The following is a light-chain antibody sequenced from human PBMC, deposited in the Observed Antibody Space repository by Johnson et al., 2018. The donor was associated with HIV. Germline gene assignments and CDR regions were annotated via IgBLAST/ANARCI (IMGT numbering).Light chain of an antibody. V-gene: IGLV1-51*02. J-gene: IGLJ1*01. Sequence: QSVLTQPPSVSAAPGQKVTISCSGISSNIANKYVSWYQHLPGTAPKLLIYENTRRPSGIPDRFSGSKSGTSATLGITGLQTGDEADYYCGTWDTSLSAGGVFVSGTKVTVL. CDR1: SSNIANKY. CDR2: ENT. CDR3: GTWDTSLSAGGV.